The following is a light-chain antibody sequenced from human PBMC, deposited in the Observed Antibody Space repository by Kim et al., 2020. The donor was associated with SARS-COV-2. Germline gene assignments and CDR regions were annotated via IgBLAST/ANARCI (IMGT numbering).Light chain of an antibody. CDR3: MESMQILRT. V-gene: IGKV2D-29*01. J-gene: IGKJ1*01. Sequence: PASMSCKSSQTLLHSDGKTYLYWYLQRPGQPPQRLIYEGFNRVPGVPDRFSGSGSETDFTLKISRVEAEDVGTYYCMESMQILRTFGQGTKVDIK. CDR2: EGF. CDR1: QTLLHSDGKTY.